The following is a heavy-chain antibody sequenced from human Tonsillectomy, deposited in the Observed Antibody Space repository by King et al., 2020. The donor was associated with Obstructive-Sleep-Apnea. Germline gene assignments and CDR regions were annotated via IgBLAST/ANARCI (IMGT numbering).Heavy chain of an antibody. D-gene: IGHD2-2*01. Sequence: QLVQSGAEVKKPGESLRISCKGSGYSFTSYWISWVRQMPGKGLEWMGRIDPSDSYTNYSPSFQGHVTISADKSISTAYLQWSSLKASDTAMYYCARQGGYCSSTSCFMSGMDVWGQGTTVTVSS. CDR2: IDPSDSYT. CDR3: ARQGGYCSSTSCFMSGMDV. CDR1: GYSFTSYW. J-gene: IGHJ6*02. V-gene: IGHV5-10-1*01.